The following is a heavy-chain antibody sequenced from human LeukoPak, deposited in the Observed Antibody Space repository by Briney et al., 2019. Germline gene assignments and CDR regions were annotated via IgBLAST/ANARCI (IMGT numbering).Heavy chain of an antibody. CDR3: VYRRSSGGYFDF. D-gene: IGHD3-22*01. V-gene: IGHV2-5*02. CDR2: IYWDDDK. Sequence: SGPTLVKPTQTLTLTYTFSDFSLSTSGVNVGWIRQPPGKALEWLALIYWDDDKRYSPSLKSRLTIPKDTSKNQVVLSLTNMDPVDTATYYCVYRRSSGGYFDFWGQGTLVTVSS. J-gene: IGHJ4*02. CDR1: DFSLSTSGVN.